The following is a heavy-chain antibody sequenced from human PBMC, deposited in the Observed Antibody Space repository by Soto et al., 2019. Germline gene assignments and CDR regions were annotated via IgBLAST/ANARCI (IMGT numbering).Heavy chain of an antibody. CDR2: ISADGGGR. Sequence: EAQLLESGGGLVQPGGSLRLSCAASGFTFSTYAMSWARQAPGKGLEWVAAISADGGGRYHADSVKGRFTISRDNSKNTLYLQMNSLRAEDTAVYYCAKDAVPGDGWWLLEHWGRGTVVTVSS. D-gene: IGHD2-21*02. J-gene: IGHJ1*01. CDR1: GFTFSTYA. V-gene: IGHV3-23*01. CDR3: AKDAVPGDGWWLLEH.